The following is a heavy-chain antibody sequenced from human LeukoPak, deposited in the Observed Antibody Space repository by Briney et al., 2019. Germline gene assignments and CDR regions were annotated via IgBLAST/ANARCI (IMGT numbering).Heavy chain of an antibody. CDR1: GGSISSYY. D-gene: IGHD3-9*01. CDR2: IYYSGST. J-gene: IGHJ4*02. CDR3: ARGYDILTGYLDY. V-gene: IGHV4-59*01. Sequence: PSEILSLSCSVSGGSISSYYWSWIRQPPGKGLEWIGYIYYSGSTNYNPSLKSRVTISVDTSKNQFSLKLSSVTAADTAVYYCARGYDILTGYLDYWGQGTLVTVSS.